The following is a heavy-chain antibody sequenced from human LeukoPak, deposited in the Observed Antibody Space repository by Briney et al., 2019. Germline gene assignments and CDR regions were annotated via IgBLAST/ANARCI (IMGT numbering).Heavy chain of an antibody. CDR1: GFTFRNYV. Sequence: GGSLRLSCEASGFTFRNYVIHWVRQAPGKGLEWVAVISYDGSNKYADSVKGRFTISRDNSKDTLYLQMNSLRAEDTAVYYCALNRGSGWYFHYWGQGTLVTVSS. CDR2: ISYDGSNK. V-gene: IGHV3-30*03. D-gene: IGHD6-19*01. CDR3: ALNRGSGWYFHY. J-gene: IGHJ4*02.